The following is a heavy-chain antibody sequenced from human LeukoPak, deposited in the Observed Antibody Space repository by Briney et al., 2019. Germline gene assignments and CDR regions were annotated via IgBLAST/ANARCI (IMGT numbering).Heavy chain of an antibody. D-gene: IGHD6-13*01. CDR3: ARTAAGKNYYYGMDV. CDR2: IYHSGST. CDR1: GYSISSGYY. J-gene: IGHJ6*02. V-gene: IGHV4-38-2*02. Sequence: SETLSLTCTVSGYSISSGYYWGWIRQPPGKGLEWIGSIYHSGSTYYNPSLKSRVTISVDTSKNQFSLKLSSVTAADTAVYYCARTAAGKNYYYGMDVWGQGTTVTVSS.